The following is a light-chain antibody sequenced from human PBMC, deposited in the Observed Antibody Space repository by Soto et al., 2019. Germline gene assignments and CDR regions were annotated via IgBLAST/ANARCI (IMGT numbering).Light chain of an antibody. CDR1: QSVSTW. CDR2: KAS. CDR3: QQYNIYPWT. V-gene: IGKV1-5*03. Sequence: DIQMTQSPSTLSASVGDRVTNTCRASQSVSTWLAWYQQKPGKAPKLLIYKASSLEGGVPPRFSGSGSGTDFTLTISSLQPDDFATYYCQQYNIYPWTFGQGTKVETK. J-gene: IGKJ1*01.